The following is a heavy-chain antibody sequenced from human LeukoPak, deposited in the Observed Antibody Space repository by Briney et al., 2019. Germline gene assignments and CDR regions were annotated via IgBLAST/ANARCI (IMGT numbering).Heavy chain of an antibody. CDR2: ISSSGSTI. CDR3: TRVGYIDEGIDY. Sequence: PGGSLRLSCAASGFTFSDYYMSWIRQAPGKGLEWVSYISSSGSTIYYADSVKGRFTISRDNAKKSLYLQMNSLRPEDTAIYYCTRVGYIDEGIDYWGQGTLVTVSS. CDR1: GFTFSDYY. J-gene: IGHJ4*02. V-gene: IGHV3-11*04. D-gene: IGHD5-24*01.